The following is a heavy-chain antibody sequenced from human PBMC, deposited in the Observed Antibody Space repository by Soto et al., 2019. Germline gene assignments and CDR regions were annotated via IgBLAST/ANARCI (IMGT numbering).Heavy chain of an antibody. J-gene: IGHJ6*02. V-gene: IGHV1-18*01. CDR3: AKNGQPPYYYYGMGV. D-gene: IGHD2-8*01. CDR2: VSGYNGDT. CDR1: GYTFSRYG. Sequence: QGQLVQSGPEVKKPGASVKVSRKASGYTFSRYGISWVRQAPGQGLEWMGWVSGYNGDTKYAQKVQGRVTMTIDTSTYTAYMELRSLTSDDTAKYYCAKNGQPPYYYYGMGVWGQGTTVTVSS.